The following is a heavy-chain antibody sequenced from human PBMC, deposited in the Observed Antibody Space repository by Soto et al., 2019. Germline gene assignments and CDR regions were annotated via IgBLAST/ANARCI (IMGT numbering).Heavy chain of an antibody. D-gene: IGHD6-19*01. Sequence: ASVKVSCKASGYTFTSYAMHWVRQAPGQRLEWMGWINAGNGNTKYSQKFQGRVTITRDTSASTAYMELSSLRSEDTAVYYCARVGRTAVAADAFDIWGQGTMVTVSS. V-gene: IGHV1-3*01. CDR3: ARVGRTAVAADAFDI. J-gene: IGHJ3*02. CDR1: GYTFTSYA. CDR2: INAGNGNT.